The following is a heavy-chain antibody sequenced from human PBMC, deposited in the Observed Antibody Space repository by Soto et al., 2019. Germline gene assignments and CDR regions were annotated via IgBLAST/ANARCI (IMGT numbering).Heavy chain of an antibody. CDR1: GGSISSSSLQ. D-gene: IGHD3-10*01. V-gene: IGHV4-39*01. CDR2: IFSSGGT. J-gene: IGHJ4*02. Sequence: QLQLQESGPGLVKPSETLSLTCIVSGGSISSSSLQWGWIRQPPGRGLDWVGSIFSSGGTYYNPSLKSRVTISVDTSNNQFSLKLSSVTAADTAVYYCARQYYYGSGRQIDYWGQGTLVTVSS. CDR3: ARQYYYGSGRQIDY.